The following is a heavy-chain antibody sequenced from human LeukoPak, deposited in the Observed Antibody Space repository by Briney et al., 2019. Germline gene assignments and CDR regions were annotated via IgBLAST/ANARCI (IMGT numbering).Heavy chain of an antibody. CDR2: ISHGGDS. CDR3: ARGRNFVSDFYFDV. V-gene: IGHV4-34*01. CDR1: GVSLRGYY. Sequence: PSQTLSLTCAVYGVSLRGYYWSWIRQSPEKGLEWIGEISHGGDSIYNPSLKSRLTPSVDMSKNQFSLNLRSVTAADTAVYYCARGRNFVSDFYFDVWGKGTTVIVSS. J-gene: IGHJ6*03. D-gene: IGHD1-7*01.